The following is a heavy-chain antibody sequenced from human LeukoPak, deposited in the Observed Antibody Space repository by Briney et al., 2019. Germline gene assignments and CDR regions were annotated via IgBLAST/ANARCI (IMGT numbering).Heavy chain of an antibody. Sequence: SETLSLTCAVYGGSFSGYYWSWIRQPLGKGLEWIGEINHSGSTNYNPSLKSRVTISVDTSKNQFSLKLSSVTAADTAVYYCAVTFIAAAGDDAFDIWGQGTMVTVSS. CDR1: GGSFSGYY. J-gene: IGHJ3*02. D-gene: IGHD6-13*01. CDR2: INHSGST. CDR3: AVTFIAAAGDDAFDI. V-gene: IGHV4-34*01.